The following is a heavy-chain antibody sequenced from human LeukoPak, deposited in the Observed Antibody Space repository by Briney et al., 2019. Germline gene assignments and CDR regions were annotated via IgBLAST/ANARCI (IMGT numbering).Heavy chain of an antibody. CDR3: TTPSSVVTGPFDY. J-gene: IGHJ4*02. CDR1: GFTFSNAW. Sequence: GGSLRLSCVASGFTFSNAWMSWVRQAPGRGLEWVGRVKSKTAGGTTDYAAPVTGRFTISRDDSKNTLYLQMNSLKTEDTAVYYCTTPSSVVTGPFDYWGQGTLVTVSS. D-gene: IGHD4-23*01. V-gene: IGHV3-15*01. CDR2: VKSKTAGGTT.